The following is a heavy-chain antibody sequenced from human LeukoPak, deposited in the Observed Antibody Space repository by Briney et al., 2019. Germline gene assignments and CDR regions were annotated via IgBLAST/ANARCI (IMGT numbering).Heavy chain of an antibody. Sequence: ASVKVSCKASGGTFSIYAISWVRQAPGQGLEWMGRIIPIFGTANYAQKFQGRVTITTDESTSTAYMELSSLRSEDTAVYYCARESTGYSSGWLYWGQGTLVTVSS. J-gene: IGHJ4*02. CDR2: IIPIFGTA. V-gene: IGHV1-69*05. CDR1: GGTFSIYA. D-gene: IGHD6-19*01. CDR3: ARESTGYSSGWLY.